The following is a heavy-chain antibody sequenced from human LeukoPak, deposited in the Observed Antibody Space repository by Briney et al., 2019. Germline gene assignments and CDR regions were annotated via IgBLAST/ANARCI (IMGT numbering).Heavy chain of an antibody. CDR1: GFTFSSYA. CDR2: ISGSGGST. D-gene: IGHD3-3*01. Sequence: GGSLRLSCAGSGFTFSSYAMNWVRQAPGKGLEWVSGISGSGGSTYYADSVKGRFTISRDNSKNMLYLQMNSLRAEDAAIYYCAKDRIWSGYSKYYFDCWGQGTLVTVSS. J-gene: IGHJ4*02. CDR3: AKDRIWSGYSKYYFDC. V-gene: IGHV3-23*01.